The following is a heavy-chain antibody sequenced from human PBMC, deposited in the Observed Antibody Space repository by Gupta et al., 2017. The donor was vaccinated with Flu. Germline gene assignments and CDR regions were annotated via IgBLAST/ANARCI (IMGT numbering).Heavy chain of an antibody. D-gene: IGHD3-10*01. CDR3: ARVSRGFGPKEIDY. V-gene: IGHV4-34*01. Sequence: QVQLQQWGAGLLKPSETLSLTCAVYGGSFSGYYWSWIRQPPGKGLEWIGEINHSGSTNYNPSLKSRVTISVDTSKNQFSLKLSSVTAADTAVYYCARVSRGFGPKEIDYWGQGTLVTVSS. CDR2: INHSGST. CDR1: GGSFSGYY. J-gene: IGHJ4*02.